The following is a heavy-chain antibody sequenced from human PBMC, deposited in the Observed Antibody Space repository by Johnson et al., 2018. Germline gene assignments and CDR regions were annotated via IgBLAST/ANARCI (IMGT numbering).Heavy chain of an antibody. V-gene: IGHV1-8*01. CDR1: GYTFTSYD. D-gene: IGHD2-8*01. J-gene: IGHJ6*02. Sequence: QVQLVQSGAEVKKPGASVKVSCQASGYTFTSYDINWVRQATGQGLEWMGWMNPNSGNPGYAQKFQDRVTMTRNTSISTAYMELSSLRSEDTAVYFCARFVPLSVMDGWGQGTTVTVSS. CDR3: ARFVPLSVMDG. CDR2: MNPNSGNP.